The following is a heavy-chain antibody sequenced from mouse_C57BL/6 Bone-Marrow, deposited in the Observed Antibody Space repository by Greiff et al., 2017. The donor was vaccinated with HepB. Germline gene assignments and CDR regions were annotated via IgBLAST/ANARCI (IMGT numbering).Heavy chain of an antibody. CDR3: ARTWAYAMDY. D-gene: IGHD4-1*01. CDR1: GFTFSSYG. Sequence: EVKLMESGGDLVKPGGSLKLSCAASGFTFSSYGMSWVRQTPDKRLEWVATISSGGSYTYYPDSVKGRFTISRDNAKNTLYLQMSSLKSEDTAMYYCARTWAYAMDYWGQGTSVTVSS. CDR2: ISSGGSYT. J-gene: IGHJ4*01. V-gene: IGHV5-6*01.